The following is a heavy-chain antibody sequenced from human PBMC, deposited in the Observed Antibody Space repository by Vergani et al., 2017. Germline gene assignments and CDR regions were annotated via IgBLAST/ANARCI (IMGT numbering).Heavy chain of an antibody. CDR3: AKDMGHFGSGSLDY. D-gene: IGHD3-10*01. Sequence: EVQLVESGGGLVQPGRSLRLSCAASGFTFDDYAMHWVRQAPGKGLEWVSGISWNSGSIGYADSVKGRFTISRDNAKNSLYLQMNSLRAEDMALYYCAKDMGHFGSGSLDYWGQGTLVTVSS. J-gene: IGHJ4*02. CDR1: GFTFDDYA. CDR2: ISWNSGSI. V-gene: IGHV3-9*03.